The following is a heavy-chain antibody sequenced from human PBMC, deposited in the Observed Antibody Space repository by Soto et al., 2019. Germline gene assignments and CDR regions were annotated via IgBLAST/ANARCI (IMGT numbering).Heavy chain of an antibody. J-gene: IGHJ3*01. CDR1: GFFISSGNY. CDR2: IFHGGNT. V-gene: IGHV4-38-2*01. Sequence: SETLSLTCAVSGFFISSGNYWGWIRKPPGKGLEWIGSIFHGGNTYYNPSLKSRVTISVDMSKNQFSLKLDSVTAADTAVYYCARARWYDAFDVWGQGTVVTVSS. CDR3: ARARWYDAFDV. D-gene: IGHD2-15*01.